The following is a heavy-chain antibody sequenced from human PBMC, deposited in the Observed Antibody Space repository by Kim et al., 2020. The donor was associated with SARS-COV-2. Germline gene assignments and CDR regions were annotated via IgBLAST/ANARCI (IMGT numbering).Heavy chain of an antibody. CDR1: GFTFSNAW. CDR3: NVLLWFGELFNYYYGMDV. CDR2: IKSKTDGGTT. J-gene: IGHJ6*02. D-gene: IGHD3-10*01. Sequence: GGSLRLSCAASGFTFSNAWMSWVRQAPGKGLEWVGRIKSKTDGGTTDYAAPVKGRFTISRDDSKNTLYLQMNSLKTEDTAVYYCNVLLWFGELFNYYYGMDVWGQGTAVTVSS. V-gene: IGHV3-15*01.